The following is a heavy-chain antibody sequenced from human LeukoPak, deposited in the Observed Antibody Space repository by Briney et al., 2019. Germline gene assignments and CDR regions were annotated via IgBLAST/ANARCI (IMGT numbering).Heavy chain of an antibody. CDR2: VSNDGQNN. Sequence: GASLRLSCVASGFTFKGYALHWVSQAPGQGLEWVAVVSNDGQNNFYSDSVRGRFSISRDNSRDTLYLQMDGLRSADTGLYFCARSTYYYGSGTFYSVGPFDSWGQGTLVTVSS. D-gene: IGHD3-10*01. J-gene: IGHJ4*02. CDR1: GFTFKGYA. V-gene: IGHV3-30*01. CDR3: ARSTYYYGSGTFYSVGPFDS.